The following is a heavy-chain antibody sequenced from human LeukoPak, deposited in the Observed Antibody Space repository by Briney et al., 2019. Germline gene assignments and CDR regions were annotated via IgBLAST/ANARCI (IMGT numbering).Heavy chain of an antibody. CDR3: AIPPWDDAFDI. D-gene: IGHD1-26*01. J-gene: IGHJ3*02. CDR2: ISGSGGST. Sequence: GGSLRLSCAAPGFTFSSSSMSWVRQAPGKGLEWVSYISGSGGSTYYEDSVKGRFTISRDNSKNTLYLQMNSLRAEDTAVYYCAIPPWDDAFDIWGQGTMVTVSS. CDR1: GFTFSSSS. V-gene: IGHV3-23*01.